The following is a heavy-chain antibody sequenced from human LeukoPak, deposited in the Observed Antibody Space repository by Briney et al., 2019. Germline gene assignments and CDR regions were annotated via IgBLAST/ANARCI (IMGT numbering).Heavy chain of an antibody. CDR2: IYTSGNT. CDR3: ARDLDCSRGACSLQHGMDV. V-gene: IGHV4-4*07. J-gene: IGHJ6*02. D-gene: IGHD2-15*01. CDR1: GDSMTIYY. Sequence: SETLSLTCTVSGDSMTIYYWGCIRQPAGKGLEWIGRIYTSGNTNYHPSLKSRVTMPVDTSKNQFSLKLSSVTAADTAVYYCARDLDCSRGACSLQHGMDVWGQGTTVTVSS.